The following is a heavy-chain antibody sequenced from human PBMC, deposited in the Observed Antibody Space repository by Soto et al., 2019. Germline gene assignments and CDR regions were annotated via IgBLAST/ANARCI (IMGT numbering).Heavy chain of an antibody. CDR1: GFTFSSYS. CDR3: ASFRNSRRFDY. D-gene: IGHD4-4*01. V-gene: IGHV3-21*01. J-gene: IGHJ4*02. CDR2: ISSSSSYI. Sequence: EVQLVESGGGLVQPGRSLRLSCAASGFTFSSYSMNWVRQAPGKGLEWVSSISSSSSYIYYADSVKGRFTISRDNAKNSLYLQMNSLRAEDTAVYYCASFRNSRRFDYWGQGTLVTVSS.